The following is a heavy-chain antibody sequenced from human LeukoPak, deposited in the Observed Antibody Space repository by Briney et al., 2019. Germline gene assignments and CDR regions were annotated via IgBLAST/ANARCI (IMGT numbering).Heavy chain of an antibody. V-gene: IGHV3-23*01. CDR1: GFTFSSYG. CDR3: AKVHRSLSTGYSVTDY. Sequence: GGSLRLSCAASGFTFSSYGMSWVRQAPGKGLEWVSAISGSGGSNYYADSVKGRFTISRDNSKNTLYLQMNSLRAEDTAVYYCAKVHRSLSTGYSVTDYWGQGTLVTVSS. D-gene: IGHD3-9*01. J-gene: IGHJ4*02. CDR2: ISGSGGSN.